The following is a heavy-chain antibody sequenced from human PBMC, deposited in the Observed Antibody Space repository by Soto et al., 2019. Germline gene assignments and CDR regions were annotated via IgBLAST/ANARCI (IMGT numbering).Heavy chain of an antibody. CDR1: GFTFSDYA. J-gene: IGHJ4*02. Sequence: EVQLLESGGGLVQPGGSVRLSCAASGFTFSDYALSWVRQAPGKGLEWISVISATGGSTYYADSVKGRFTISRDDSNNTVSLQMNTLRAEDSAVYYCAKQRVGSSLYRDFDSWGQGTLVNVSS. CDR2: ISATGGST. D-gene: IGHD6-6*01. V-gene: IGHV3-23*01. CDR3: AKQRVGSSLYRDFDS.